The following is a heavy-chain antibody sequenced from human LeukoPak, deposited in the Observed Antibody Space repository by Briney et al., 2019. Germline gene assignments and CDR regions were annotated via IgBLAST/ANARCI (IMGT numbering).Heavy chain of an antibody. CDR3: ASLGYCSGGSCFYGMDV. Sequence: PGGSLRLSRAASGFTFSRYWMSWVRQAPGKGLEWVANIKQDGSEKYYVDSVKGRFTISRDNAKNSLYLQMNSLRAEDTAVFYCASLGYCSGGSCFYGMDVWGQGTTVIVSS. D-gene: IGHD2-15*01. J-gene: IGHJ6*02. CDR1: GFTFSRYW. CDR2: IKQDGSEK. V-gene: IGHV3-7*01.